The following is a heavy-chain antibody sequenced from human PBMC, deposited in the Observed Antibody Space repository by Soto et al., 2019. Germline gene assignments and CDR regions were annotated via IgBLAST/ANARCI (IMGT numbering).Heavy chain of an antibody. CDR1: GFTISSKY. J-gene: IGHJ6*03. V-gene: IGHV3-66*01. CDR2: IQSGGPT. Sequence: GGSLRLSCAASGFTISSKYISCVRQAQGKGLEWVSLIQSGGPTYYADSVKGRFTISRDTYENTVHLQMDSLRAEDTAVYYCGRDDVLCDGGRCYGVPLDVWGKGITVTVS. CDR3: GRDDVLCDGGRCYGVPLDV. D-gene: IGHD2-15*01.